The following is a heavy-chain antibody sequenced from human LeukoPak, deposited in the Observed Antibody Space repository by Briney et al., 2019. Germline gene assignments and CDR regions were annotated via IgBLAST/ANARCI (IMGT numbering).Heavy chain of an antibody. J-gene: IGHJ4*02. CDR2: INPSGGST. D-gene: IGHD2-15*01. Sequence: ASVKVSCKASGGTFSSYAISWVRQAPGQGLEWMGIINPSGGSTSYAQKFQGRVTMTRDTSTSTVYMELSSLRSEDTAVYYCARDGGHYWGQGTLVTVSS. CDR1: GGTFSSYA. CDR3: ARDGGHY. V-gene: IGHV1-46*01.